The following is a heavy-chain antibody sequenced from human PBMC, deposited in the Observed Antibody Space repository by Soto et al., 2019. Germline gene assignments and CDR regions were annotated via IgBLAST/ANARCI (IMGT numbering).Heavy chain of an antibody. CDR2: IYPGDSDT. D-gene: IGHD4-4*01. CDR1: GYTFADYW. V-gene: IGHV5-51*01. CDR3: ARRISNFRYYYYAMEV. J-gene: IGHJ6*02. Sequence: PGESLKISCKGSGYTFADYWIGWVRQLPGKGLEWMGIIYPGDSDTRYSPSFQGHVTITVDKSTSTAYLQWNTLKASDTAMYYCARRISNFRYYYYAMEVWGQGTTVTVSS.